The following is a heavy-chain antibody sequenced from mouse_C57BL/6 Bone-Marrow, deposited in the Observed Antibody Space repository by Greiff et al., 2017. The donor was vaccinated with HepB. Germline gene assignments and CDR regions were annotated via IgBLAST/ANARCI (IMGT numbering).Heavy chain of an antibody. V-gene: IGHV1-5*01. CDR1: GYTFTSYW. D-gene: IGHD1-1*01. CDR3: TRWAIYYGSSWDFDY. J-gene: IGHJ2*01. CDR2: IYPGNSDT. Sequence: EVQLQQSGTVLARPGASVKMSCKTSGYTFTSYWMHWVKQRPGQGLEWIGAIYPGNSDTSYNQKFKGKAKLTAVTSASTAYMELSSLTNEDSAVYYCTRWAIYYGSSWDFDYWGQGTTLTVSS.